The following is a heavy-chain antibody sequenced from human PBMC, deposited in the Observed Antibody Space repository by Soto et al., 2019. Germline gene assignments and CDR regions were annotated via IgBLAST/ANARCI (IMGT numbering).Heavy chain of an antibody. CDR3: ARDGQQLAPYALDV. Sequence: QVQLVESGGGVVQPGTSLRLSCTTSGFTFSNHAMHWVRQAPGKGLEWVAQIWYDGSNKYYADSVKGRFTISRDNXMHMVYVQMNSLRVEDTAVYYCARDGQQLAPYALDVWGQGTSVTVSS. V-gene: IGHV3-33*01. CDR1: GFTFSNHA. CDR2: IWYDGSNK. D-gene: IGHD6-13*01. J-gene: IGHJ6*02.